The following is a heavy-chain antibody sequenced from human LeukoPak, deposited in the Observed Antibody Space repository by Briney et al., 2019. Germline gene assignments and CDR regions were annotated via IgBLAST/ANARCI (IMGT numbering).Heavy chain of an antibody. Sequence: ASVKVSCKASGYTFTSYYIHWVRQAPRQGLEWMGLINPNGDSTDYAQKFQGRVTMTRDTSTSTVYMELSSLRSEDAAVYYCARAAGDTYGYRYYFDSWGQGTLVTVSS. CDR3: ARAAGDTYGYRYYFDS. J-gene: IGHJ4*02. CDR2: INPNGDST. CDR1: GYTFTSYY. V-gene: IGHV1-46*01. D-gene: IGHD5-18*01.